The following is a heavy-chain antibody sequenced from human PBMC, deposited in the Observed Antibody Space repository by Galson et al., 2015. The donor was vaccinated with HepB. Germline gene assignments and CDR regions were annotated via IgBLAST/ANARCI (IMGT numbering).Heavy chain of an antibody. CDR1: EFTFSSYW. CDR3: ARGGEWELLAGFDY. Sequence: SLRLSCAASEFTFSSYWMHWVRQAPGKGLVWASRINSDGSSTSYADSVKGRFTISRDNAKNTLYLQMNSLRAEDTAVYYCARGGEWELLAGFDYWGQGTLVTVSS. CDR2: INSDGSST. D-gene: IGHD1-26*01. V-gene: IGHV3-74*01. J-gene: IGHJ4*02.